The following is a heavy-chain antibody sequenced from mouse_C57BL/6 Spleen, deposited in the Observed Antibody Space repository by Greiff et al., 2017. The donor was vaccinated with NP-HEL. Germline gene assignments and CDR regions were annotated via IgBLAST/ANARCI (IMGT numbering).Heavy chain of an antibody. CDR2: IDPSDSYT. D-gene: IGHD2-2*01. CDR1: GYTFTSYW. CDR3: ARRGNGYDAEYYFDY. V-gene: IGHV1-50*01. Sequence: VQLQQSGAELVKPGASVKLSCKASGYTFTSYWMQWVKQRPGHGLEWIGEIDPSDSYTNYNQKFKGKATLTVDTSSSTAYMQLSSLTSEDSAVYYCARRGNGYDAEYYFDYWGQGTTLTVSS. J-gene: IGHJ2*01.